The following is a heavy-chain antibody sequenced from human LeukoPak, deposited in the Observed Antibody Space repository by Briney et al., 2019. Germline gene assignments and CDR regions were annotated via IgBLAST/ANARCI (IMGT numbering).Heavy chain of an antibody. J-gene: IGHJ5*02. Sequence: GGSLRLSCAASGFTFSDYYMSWIRQAPGKGLEWVSYISSSGSTIYYADSVKGRFTISRDNAKNSLYLQMNSLRAEDTAVYYCARDPPAKGYNWFDPWGQGTLVTVSS. CDR3: ARDPPAKGYNWFDP. D-gene: IGHD2-2*01. V-gene: IGHV3-11*01. CDR2: ISSSGSTI. CDR1: GFTFSDYY.